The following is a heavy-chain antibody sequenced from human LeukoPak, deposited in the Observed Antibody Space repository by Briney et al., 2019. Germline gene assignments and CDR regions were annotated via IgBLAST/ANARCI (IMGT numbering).Heavy chain of an antibody. D-gene: IGHD1-26*01. V-gene: IGHV4-59*01. CDR1: GGSIRSYY. J-gene: IGHJ6*02. Sequence: SETLSLTCTVSGGSIRSYYWSWIRQPPGKGVEWIGYIYYSGSTNYTPSLKSRVTISVDTSKNQFSLKLSSVTAADTAVYYCARDSGSYREEYYGMDVWGQGTTVTVSS. CDR3: ARDSGSYREEYYGMDV. CDR2: IYYSGST.